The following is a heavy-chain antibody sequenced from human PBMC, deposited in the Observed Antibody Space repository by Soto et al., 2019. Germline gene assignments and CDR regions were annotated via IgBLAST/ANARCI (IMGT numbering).Heavy chain of an antibody. V-gene: IGHV1-18*01. CDR3: AKNGQPPYYYYGMDV. CDR2: VSGYNGDT. CDR1: GYTFSRYG. D-gene: IGHD2-8*01. J-gene: IGHJ6*02. Sequence: QGQLVQSGPEVKKPGASVKVSCKASGYTFSRYGISWVRQAPGQGLEWMGWVSGYNGDTKYAQKVQGRVTMTVETSTYTAYMELRSLTSDETAKYYCAKNGQPPYYYYGMDVWGQGTTVTVSS.